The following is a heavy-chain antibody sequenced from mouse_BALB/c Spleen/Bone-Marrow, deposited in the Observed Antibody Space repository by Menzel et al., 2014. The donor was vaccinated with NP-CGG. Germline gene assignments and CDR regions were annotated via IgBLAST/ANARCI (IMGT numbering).Heavy chain of an antibody. CDR3: TIRYYAMDY. CDR2: INPSSAYT. J-gene: IGHJ4*01. V-gene: IGHV1-4*01. D-gene: IGHD1-1*01. CDR1: GYTFTRYT. Sequence: VQLVESGAELARPGASVKMSCQASGYTFTRYTMHWEKQRPGQGLEWIGYINPSSAYTNYNQKFKDKATLTADKSSSTAYMQLSSLTSEDSAVYYCTIRYYAMDYWGQGTSVTVPS.